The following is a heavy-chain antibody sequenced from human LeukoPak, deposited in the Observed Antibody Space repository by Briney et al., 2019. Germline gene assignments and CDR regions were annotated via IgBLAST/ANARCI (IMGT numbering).Heavy chain of an antibody. Sequence: GGSLRLSCAASGFTFSSYEMNWVRQAPGKGLEWVSYISSSGSTIYYADSVKGRFTISRDNAKNSLYLQMNSLRAEDTAVYYCARGGEEEGLVLWFGEFRAFDYWGQGTLVTVSS. V-gene: IGHV3-48*03. CDR3: ARGGEEEGLVLWFGEFRAFDY. CDR2: ISSSGSTI. D-gene: IGHD3-10*01. CDR1: GFTFSSYE. J-gene: IGHJ4*02.